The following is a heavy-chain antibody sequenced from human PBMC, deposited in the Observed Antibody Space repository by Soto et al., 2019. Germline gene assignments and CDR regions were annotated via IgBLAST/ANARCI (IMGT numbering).Heavy chain of an antibody. CDR3: ARDKSGNWNFGS. CDR2: VYYSGSS. CDR1: GDSISGGASF. J-gene: IGHJ5*01. Sequence: PSDTLSLTCTVSGDSISGGASFWCWIRQPPGKGLEWIANVYYSGSSYYNPSLKSRLTISVDTSKNQFSLKLSSVTAADTAVYYCARDKSGNWNFGSWGQGTLVTVSS. D-gene: IGHD1-20*01. V-gene: IGHV4-30-4*02.